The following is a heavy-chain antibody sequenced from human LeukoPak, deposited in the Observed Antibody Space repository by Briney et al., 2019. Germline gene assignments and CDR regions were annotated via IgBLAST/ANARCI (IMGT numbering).Heavy chain of an antibody. CDR2: IRGSGGST. CDR1: GFTFSSYA. D-gene: IGHD3-3*01. V-gene: IGHV3-23*01. CDR3: AKHRFLEWLLWDYFDY. Sequence: PGGSLRLSCAASGFTFSSYAMSWVRQAPGKGLEWVSAIRGSGGSTYYADSVKGRFTISRDNSKNTLYLQMNSLRAEDTAVYYCAKHRFLEWLLWDYFDYWGQGTLVTVSS. J-gene: IGHJ4*02.